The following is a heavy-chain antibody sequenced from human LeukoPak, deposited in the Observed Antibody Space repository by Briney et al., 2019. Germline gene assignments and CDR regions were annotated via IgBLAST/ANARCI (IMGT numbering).Heavy chain of an antibody. CDR1: GYIFANYW. CDR2: IFPGDSHA. CDR3: ARFAYSCDYFPGHY. Sequence: GESLKISCKGSGYIFANYWIGWVRQMPGKGLQWMGIIFPGDSHARYSLALQRQVTISADKSISTAYLRWSSLKASDTAMYFCARFAYSCDYFPGHYWGQGTLVTVSS. D-gene: IGHD3-22*01. J-gene: IGHJ4*02. V-gene: IGHV5-51*01.